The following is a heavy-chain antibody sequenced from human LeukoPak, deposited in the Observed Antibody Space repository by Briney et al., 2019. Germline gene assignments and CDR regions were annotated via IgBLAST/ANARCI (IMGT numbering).Heavy chain of an antibody. Sequence: ASVKVSCKASGYTFTSYGISWVRQAPGQGLEWMGWISAYNGNTNYAQKLQGRVTMTTDTSTSTAYMELRSLRSDDTAVYYCARVLLWFGEVTYGMDVWGQGTRSPSP. J-gene: IGHJ6*02. CDR1: GYTFTSYG. V-gene: IGHV1-18*01. CDR3: ARVLLWFGEVTYGMDV. CDR2: ISAYNGNT. D-gene: IGHD3-10*01.